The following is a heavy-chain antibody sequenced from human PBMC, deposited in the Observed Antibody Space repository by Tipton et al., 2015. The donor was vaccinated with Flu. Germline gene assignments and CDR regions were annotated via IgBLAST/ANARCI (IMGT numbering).Heavy chain of an antibody. CDR3: ARDQIVATIGSYYYYGMDV. J-gene: IGHJ6*02. D-gene: IGHD5-12*01. Sequence: SLRLSCAASGFTFSSYGMHWVRQAPGKGLEWVAVIWHDGSNKYYADSVKGRFIISRDNSKNTLYLQMNSLRAEDTAVYYCARDQIVATIGSYYYYGMDVWGQGTTVTVSS. CDR1: GFTFSSYG. V-gene: IGHV3-33*01. CDR2: IWHDGSNK.